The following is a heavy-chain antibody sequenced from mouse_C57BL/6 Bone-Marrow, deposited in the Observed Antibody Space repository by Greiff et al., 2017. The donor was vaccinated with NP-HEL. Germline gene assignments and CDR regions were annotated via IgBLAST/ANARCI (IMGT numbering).Heavy chain of an antibody. J-gene: IGHJ1*03. Sequence: VQLQQSGPVLVKPGASVKMSCKASGYTFTDYYMNWVKQSHGKSLEWIGVINPYNGGTSYNQKFKGKATLTVDKSSSTAYMELNSLTSEDSADYYCARRGFYYFYGSSWSDWYFDVWGKGTSVTVSS. CDR3: ARRGFYYFYGSSWSDWYFDV. D-gene: IGHD1-1*01. CDR1: GYTFTDYY. CDR2: INPYNGGT. V-gene: IGHV1-19*01.